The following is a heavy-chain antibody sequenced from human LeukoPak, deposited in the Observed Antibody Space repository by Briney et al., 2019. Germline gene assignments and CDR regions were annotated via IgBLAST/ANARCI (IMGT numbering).Heavy chain of an antibody. Sequence: GGSPRLSCAASGFTFSSYDMHWVRQATGKGLEWVSAIGTAGDTYYPGSVKGRFTISRENAKNSLYLQMNSLRAGDTAVYYCARALDYYDSSGSLGYWGQGTLVTVSS. D-gene: IGHD3-22*01. CDR2: IGTAGDT. CDR1: GFTFSSYD. V-gene: IGHV3-13*01. CDR3: ARALDYYDSSGSLGY. J-gene: IGHJ4*02.